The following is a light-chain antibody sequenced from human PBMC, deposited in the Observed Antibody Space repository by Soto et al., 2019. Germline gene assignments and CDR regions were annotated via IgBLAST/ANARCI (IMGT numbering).Light chain of an antibody. J-gene: IGKJ2*01. V-gene: IGKV3-15*01. Sequence: EIVMTQTPATLSLSPGERAALSCRASQGISSELAWYQQKPDQPPRLLIYGASTMATGVPARFTGSESGSDFTLTISGLQSEDFAVYYWQQGHNCPLTFGQGTSLEI. CDR2: GAS. CDR1: QGISSE. CDR3: QQGHNCPLT.